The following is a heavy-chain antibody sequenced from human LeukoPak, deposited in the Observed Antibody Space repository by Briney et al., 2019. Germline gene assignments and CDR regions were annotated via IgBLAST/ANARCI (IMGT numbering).Heavy chain of an antibody. CDR3: AKETDQYYYYGMDV. V-gene: IGHV3-23*01. CDR2: ISGSGGST. CDR1: GFTFSSYA. Sequence: GGSLRLSCAASGFTFSSYAMSWVRQAPGKGLEWVSAISGSGGSTYYADSVKGRFTISRDNSKNTLYLQMNSLRAEATAVYYCAKETDQYYYYGMDVWGQGTTVTVSS. J-gene: IGHJ6*02.